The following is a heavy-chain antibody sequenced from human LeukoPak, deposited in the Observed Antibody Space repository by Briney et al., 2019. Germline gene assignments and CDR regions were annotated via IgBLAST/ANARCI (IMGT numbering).Heavy chain of an antibody. CDR2: IRSKAYGGTT. V-gene: IGHV3-49*03. J-gene: IGHJ4*02. D-gene: IGHD1-14*01. CDR1: GFTFGDYG. Sequence: GGSLRLSCTASGFTFGDYGMSWFRQAPGKGLEWVGFIRSKAYGGTTEYAASVKGRFTISRDDSKSIAYLQMNSLKTEDTAVYYCTSSLTARAPYGWGQGTLVTVSS. CDR3: TSSLTARAPYG.